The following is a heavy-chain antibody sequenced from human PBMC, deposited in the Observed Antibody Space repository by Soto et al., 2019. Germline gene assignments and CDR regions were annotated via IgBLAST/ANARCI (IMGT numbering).Heavy chain of an antibody. CDR2: IRSKANSYAT. Sequence: SLRLSCAASGFTFSGSTMHWVRQASGKGLEWVGRIRSKANSYATAYAASVNGRFTISRDDSKNTASLQMNSLKTEDTAVYYCTRLSDCGDGCSDYWGKGTLGTVYS. CDR1: GFTFSGST. CDR3: TRLSDCGDGCSDY. J-gene: IGHJ4*02. V-gene: IGHV3-73*01. D-gene: IGHD2-21*02.